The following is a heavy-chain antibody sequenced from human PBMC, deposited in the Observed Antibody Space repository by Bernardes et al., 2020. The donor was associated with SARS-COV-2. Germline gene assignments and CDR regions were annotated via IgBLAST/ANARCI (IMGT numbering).Heavy chain of an antibody. Sequence: GGSLRLSCSASGFTFSNYAMHWVRQAPGKGLEHVSAISSNGGNTNYADSVKGRFTISRDNSKNTVYLQMSSLRAEDTAVYYCVKEQQTVLGYQLLFYAFDFWRQGTMGTVSS. J-gene: IGHJ3*01. V-gene: IGHV3-64D*06. CDR2: ISSNGGNT. CDR1: GFTFSNYA. CDR3: VKEQQTVLGYQLLFYAFDF. D-gene: IGHD2-2*01.